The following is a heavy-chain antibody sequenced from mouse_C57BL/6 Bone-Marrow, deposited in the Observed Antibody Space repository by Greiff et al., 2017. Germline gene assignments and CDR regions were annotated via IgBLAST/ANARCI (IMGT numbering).Heavy chain of an antibody. CDR2: IWRGGST. D-gene: IGHD4-1*01. V-gene: IGHV2-2*01. Sequence: QVQLQQSGPGLVQPSQSLSITCTVSGFSLTSYGVHWVRQSPGKGLEWLGVIWRGGSTDYNAAFISRLSISKDNSKSQVFFKMNSLQADDTAIYYCARNVLNCYGYFDVWGTGTTVTVSS. CDR1: GFSLTSYG. CDR3: ARNVLNCYGYFDV. J-gene: IGHJ1*03.